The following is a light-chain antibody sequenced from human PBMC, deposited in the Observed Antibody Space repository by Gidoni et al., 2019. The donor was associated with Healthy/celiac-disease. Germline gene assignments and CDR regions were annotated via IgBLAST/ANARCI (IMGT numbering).Light chain of an antibody. V-gene: IGKV3-20*01. Sequence: ELVLTQSPGTLSLSPGGRATLSCRASQSVSSSYLAWYQQKPGQAPRLLIYGASSRATGIPDSCSGSGSGTDFTLTISRLEPEDFAVYYCQQYGSSPQTFGQGTKLEIK. CDR2: GAS. CDR1: QSVSSSY. CDR3: QQYGSSPQT. J-gene: IGKJ2*01.